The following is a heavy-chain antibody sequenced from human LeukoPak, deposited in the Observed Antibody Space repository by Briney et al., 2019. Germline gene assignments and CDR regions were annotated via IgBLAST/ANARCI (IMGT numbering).Heavy chain of an antibody. J-gene: IGHJ2*01. V-gene: IGHV1-46*01. CDR3: ARDPRLSSGYSTGILWYFDL. D-gene: IGHD3-22*01. CDR1: GYTFTDYY. CDR2: INPNGGST. Sequence: WASVKVSCKASGYTFTDYYMHWVRQAPGQGLEWMGIINPNGGSTSHAQKFQGRVTMTRDTSTSTVYMELSSLRSEDTAVYYCARDPRLSSGYSTGILWYFDLWGRGTLVTVSS.